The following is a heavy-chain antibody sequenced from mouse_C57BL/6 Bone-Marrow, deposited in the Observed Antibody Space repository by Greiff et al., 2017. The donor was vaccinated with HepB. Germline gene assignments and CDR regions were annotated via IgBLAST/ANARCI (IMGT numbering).Heavy chain of an antibody. CDR1: GYAFTNYL. J-gene: IGHJ3*01. Sequence: VKLQQSGAELVRPGTSVKVSCKASGYAFTNYLIEWVKQRPGQGLEWIGVINPGSGGTNYNEKFKGKATLTADKSSSTAYMQLSSLTSEDSAVYFCARRGSSWFAYWGQGTLVTVSA. V-gene: IGHV1-54*01. CDR3: ARRGSSWFAY. CDR2: INPGSGGT.